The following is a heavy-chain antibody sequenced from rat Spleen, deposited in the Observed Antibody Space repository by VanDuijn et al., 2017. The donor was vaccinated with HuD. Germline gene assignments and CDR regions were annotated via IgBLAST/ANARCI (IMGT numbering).Heavy chain of an antibody. Sequence: EVQLVESGGGLVQPGRSMKLSCAASGFTFSNYGMAWVRQAPKKGLEWVAYISTGGGSTYYRDSVRGRFTISRDNAKNTLYLQMINLRSEDTATYYCARHGRGGTTYHYVMDVWGQGASVTVSS. V-gene: IGHV5S13*01. D-gene: IGHD4-3*01. CDR1: GFTFSNYG. CDR3: ARHGRGGTTYHYVMDV. J-gene: IGHJ4*01. CDR2: ISTGGGST.